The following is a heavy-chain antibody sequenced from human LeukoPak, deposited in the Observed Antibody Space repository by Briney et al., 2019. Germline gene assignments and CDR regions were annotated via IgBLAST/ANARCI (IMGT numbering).Heavy chain of an antibody. D-gene: IGHD3-3*01. CDR1: GGSISSYY. J-gene: IGHJ6*03. CDR3: ARDTPSGLGYYYYMDV. Sequence: PSETLSLTCTVSGGSISSYYWSWIRQPPGKGLEWIGYIYYSGSTNYNPSLKSRVTISVDTSKNHFSLKRSSVTAADTAVYYCARDTPSGLGYYYYMDVWGKGTTVTVSS. V-gene: IGHV4-59*01. CDR2: IYYSGST.